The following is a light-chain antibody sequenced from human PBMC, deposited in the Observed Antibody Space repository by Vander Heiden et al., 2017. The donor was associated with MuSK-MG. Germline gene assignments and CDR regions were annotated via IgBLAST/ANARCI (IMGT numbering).Light chain of an antibody. CDR2: EAS. J-gene: IGKJ2*01. CDR3: QQRVSIPHT. V-gene: IGKV1-39*01. Sequence: DIQMTQSPSSLSASVGDRVTVTCRARETISGYLNWYRQKPGKAPKILVLEASKLQSGVPSRFRGSGSGTDYSLTISGLQAEDFATYHCQQRVSIPHTFGQGTKLEI. CDR1: ETISGY.